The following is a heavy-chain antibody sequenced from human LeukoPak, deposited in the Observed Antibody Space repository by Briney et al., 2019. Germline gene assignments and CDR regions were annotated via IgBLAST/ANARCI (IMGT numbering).Heavy chain of an antibody. CDR2: INPNSGGT. Sequence: PSVKVSLKAYGYTFTQYYMHWMRQAPGQGLEWMGWINPNSGGTNYAQKFQGRVTMTRDTSISTAYMELSRLRSDDTAVYYCARDYLWFGELLSAFDLWGQGTMVTVSS. CDR1: GYTFTQYY. CDR3: ARDYLWFGELLSAFDL. V-gene: IGHV1-2*02. D-gene: IGHD3-10*01. J-gene: IGHJ3*01.